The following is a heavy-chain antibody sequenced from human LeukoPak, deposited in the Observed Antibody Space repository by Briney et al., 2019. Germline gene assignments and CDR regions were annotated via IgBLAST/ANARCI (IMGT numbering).Heavy chain of an antibody. CDR2: IYWHDDK. D-gene: IGHD6-19*01. Sequence: SGPTLVNPTQTLTLTCTFSGFSLSTRGVSVGWVRQPPGKALEWLSLIYWHDDKLYIPSLKSRLTITTDTSKNQVVLTMTNMDPVDTATYYCAHRRSGGWLDYWGQGTLVTVSS. V-gene: IGHV2-5*01. J-gene: IGHJ4*02. CDR1: GFSLSTRGVS. CDR3: AHRRSGGWLDY.